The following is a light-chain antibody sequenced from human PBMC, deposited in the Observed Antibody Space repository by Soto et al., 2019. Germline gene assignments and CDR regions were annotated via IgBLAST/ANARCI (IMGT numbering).Light chain of an antibody. J-gene: IGLJ1*01. V-gene: IGLV2-14*01. CDR2: EVS. CDR3: SSYTSSTAYV. CDR1: SSDVGGYNY. Sequence: QSALTQPASVSGSPGQSITISCTGTSSDVGGYNYVSWYQLHPGKAPKLMVYEVSNRPSGVSNRFSGSKSGNTASLTISGLQAEDEADYSCSSYTSSTAYVLGTGTQLTGL.